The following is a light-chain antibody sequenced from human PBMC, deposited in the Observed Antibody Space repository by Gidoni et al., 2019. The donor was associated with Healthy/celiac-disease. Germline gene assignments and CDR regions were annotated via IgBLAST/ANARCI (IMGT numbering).Light chain of an antibody. CDR2: AAS. Sequence: DIQMTQSPSSLSASVGDRVTITGRESQGISNYLAWYQQTPEKVPKLLIYAASTLQSGVPSRFSGSGSGTDFTLTSSSLQPEDVATYYCQKYNSAPCTFGGGTKVEIK. V-gene: IGKV1-27*01. CDR3: QKYNSAPCT. J-gene: IGKJ4*01. CDR1: QGISNY.